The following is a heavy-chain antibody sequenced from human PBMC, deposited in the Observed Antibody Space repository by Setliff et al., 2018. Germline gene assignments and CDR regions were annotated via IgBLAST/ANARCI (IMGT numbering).Heavy chain of an antibody. CDR2: VYPGDSDT. CDR1: GYTFTNYW. D-gene: IGHD3-22*01. V-gene: IGHV5-51*01. J-gene: IGHJ4*02. CDR3: ARGYDSGGWNY. Sequence: GESLKISCRASGYTFTNYWIGWVRQMPGKGLEWMGIVYPGDSDTRYSPSFQGQVTISADKSISTAYLQWRSLKASDTAMYYCARGYDSGGWNYWGQGTLVTVSS.